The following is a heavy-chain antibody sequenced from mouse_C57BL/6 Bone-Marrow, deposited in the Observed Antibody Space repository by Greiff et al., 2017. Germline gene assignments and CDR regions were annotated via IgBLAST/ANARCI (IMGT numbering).Heavy chain of an antibody. J-gene: IGHJ2*01. Sequence: DVHLVESGPGLVKPSQSLSLTCSVTGYSITSGYYWTWIRQFPGNKLEWMGYISYDGSNNYNPSLKNRIPITRDTSKNQFFLKLNSVTTEDTATYYCARNYGSSFHFDYWGQGTTLTVSS. CDR3: ARNYGSSFHFDY. D-gene: IGHD1-1*01. CDR2: ISYDGSN. V-gene: IGHV3-6*01. CDR1: GYSITSGYY.